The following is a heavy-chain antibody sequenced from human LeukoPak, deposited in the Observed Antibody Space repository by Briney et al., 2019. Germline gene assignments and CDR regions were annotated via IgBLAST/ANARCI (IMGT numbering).Heavy chain of an antibody. J-gene: IGHJ5*02. Sequence: PSETLSLTCTVSGYSIISGHYWGWIRQPPGKRLEWIGSIHSSGTTYYNPTLKSRVIISVDASKNHFSLNLTSVTAADAAVYYCARDLGYSGFDWAPWGQGTLVTVSS. V-gene: IGHV4-38-2*02. CDR1: GYSIISGHY. CDR3: ARDLGYSGFDWAP. D-gene: IGHD5-12*01. CDR2: IHSSGTT.